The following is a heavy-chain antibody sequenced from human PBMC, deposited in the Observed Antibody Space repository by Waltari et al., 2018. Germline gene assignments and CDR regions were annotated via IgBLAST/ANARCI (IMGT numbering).Heavy chain of an antibody. Sequence: QVQLQQWGAGLLKPSETLSLTCAVYGGSFRGYSWTWIRQPPGKGLEWIGEINHSGSTNYNPSLKSRVTISVDTSKNQFSLKLSSVTAADTAVYYCARGYSSVEDYFDYWGQGTLVTVSS. CDR3: ARGYSSVEDYFDY. CDR1: GGSFRGYS. D-gene: IGHD6-19*01. V-gene: IGHV4-34*01. CDR2: INHSGST. J-gene: IGHJ4*02.